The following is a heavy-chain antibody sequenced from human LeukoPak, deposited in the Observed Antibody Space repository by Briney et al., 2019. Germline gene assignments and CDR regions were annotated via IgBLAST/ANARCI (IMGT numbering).Heavy chain of an antibody. V-gene: IGHV3-43*01. D-gene: IGHD6-13*01. CDR3: AKDGGQQLAGDYFDY. CDR1: EFTFDDYT. Sequence: SGGSLTLSCAASEFTFDDYTMHWVRQAPGKGLEWVSLISRDGGSTYYADSVKGRFTISRDNSKNSLYLQMNSLRTEDTALYYCAKDGGQQLAGDYFDYWGQGTLVTVSS. J-gene: IGHJ4*02. CDR2: ISRDGGST.